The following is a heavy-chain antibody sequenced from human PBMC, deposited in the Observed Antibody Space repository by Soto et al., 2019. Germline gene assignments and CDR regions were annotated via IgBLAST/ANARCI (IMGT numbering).Heavy chain of an antibody. CDR1: GGPLTTYF. CDR3: ARLGAYYQALDS. CDR2: ISYAGTT. Sequence: SETLSLTCNVSGGPLTTYFWSWIRQPPGKGLEWIGYISYAGTTTYNPSLKSRITISLDTSQNEVSLKLSSVTAADTAVYYCARLGAYYQALDSWGRGTLVTVSS. D-gene: IGHD3-22*01. J-gene: IGHJ4*02. V-gene: IGHV4-59*08.